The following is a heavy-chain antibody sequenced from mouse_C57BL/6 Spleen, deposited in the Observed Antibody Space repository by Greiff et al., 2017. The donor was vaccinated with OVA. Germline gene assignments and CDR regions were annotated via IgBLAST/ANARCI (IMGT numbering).Heavy chain of an antibody. V-gene: IGHV1-54*01. J-gene: IGHJ4*01. Sequence: QVQLQQSGAELVRPGTSVKVSCKASGYAFTNYLIEWVKQRPGQGLEWIGVINPGSGGTNYNEKFKGKATLTADKSSSTAYMQLSSLTSEDSAVYFCARPDYGSSYYYAMDYWGQGTSVTVSS. CDR3: ARPDYGSSYYYAMDY. CDR2: INPGSGGT. CDR1: GYAFTNYL. D-gene: IGHD1-1*01.